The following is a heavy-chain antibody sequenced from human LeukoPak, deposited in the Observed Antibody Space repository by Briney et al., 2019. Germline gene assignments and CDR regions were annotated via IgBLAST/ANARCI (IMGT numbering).Heavy chain of an antibody. CDR1: GFTFDDYA. D-gene: IGHD3-10*01. V-gene: IGHV3-9*01. CDR2: ISWNSGTI. CDR3: AKVSHLALNYYGSGSYYNWKFWFDP. J-gene: IGHJ5*02. Sequence: PGGSLRLSCAASGFTFDDYAMHWVRQAPGKGLEWVSGISWNSGTIGYADSVKGRFTISRDNAKNSLYLQMNSLRAEDTALYYCAKVSHLALNYYGSGSYYNWKFWFDPWSQGTLVTVSS.